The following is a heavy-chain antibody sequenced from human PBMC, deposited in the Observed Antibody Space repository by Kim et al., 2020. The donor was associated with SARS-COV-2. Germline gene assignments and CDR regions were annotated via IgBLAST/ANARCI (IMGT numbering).Heavy chain of an antibody. CDR1: GFTFDDYG. D-gene: IGHD3-9*01. J-gene: IGHJ3*02. Sequence: GGSLRLSCAASGFTFDDYGMSWVRQAPGKWLEWVSGINWNGGSTGYADSVKGRFTISRDNAKNSLYLQMNSLRAEDTALYYCARDMRLRYFDPWEEGLGEFLPDAFDIWGQGTMVTVSS. V-gene: IGHV3-20*04. CDR3: ARDMRLRYFDPWEEGLGEFLPDAFDI. CDR2: INWNGGST.